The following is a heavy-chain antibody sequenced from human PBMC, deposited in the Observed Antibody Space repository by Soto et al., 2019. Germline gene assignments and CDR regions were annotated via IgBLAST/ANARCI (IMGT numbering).Heavy chain of an antibody. V-gene: IGHV3-7*01. CDR1: GFTFSSYW. J-gene: IGHJ5*02. CDR3: ARSIGSKGMIDLDP. CDR2: TNEDGSRR. D-gene: IGHD3-22*01. Sequence: GGFLRLSCAASGFTFSSYWMNWVRQAPGKGLEWVVNTNEDGSRRHYVDSVKGRFTISRDNSKNTAYLQMNSLRVEDTAVYYCARSIGSKGMIDLDPWGQGTLVTVSS.